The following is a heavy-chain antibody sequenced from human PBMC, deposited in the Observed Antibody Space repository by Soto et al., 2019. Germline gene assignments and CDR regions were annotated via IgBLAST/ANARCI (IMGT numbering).Heavy chain of an antibody. J-gene: IGHJ4*02. V-gene: IGHV3-30*18. CDR2: ISYDGSNK. CDR3: AKGITTVRGVSYFDY. Sequence: QVQLVESGGGVVQPGRSLRLSCAASGFTFSSYGMHWVRQAPGKGLEWVAVISYDGSNKYYADSVKGRFTISRDNSKNTLYLQMNSLRAEDTAVYYCAKGITTVRGVSYFDYWGQGTLVTVSS. D-gene: IGHD3-10*01. CDR1: GFTFSSYG.